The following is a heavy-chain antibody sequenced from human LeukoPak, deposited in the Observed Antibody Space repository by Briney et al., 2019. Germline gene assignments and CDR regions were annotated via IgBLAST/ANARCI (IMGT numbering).Heavy chain of an antibody. J-gene: IGHJ6*02. CDR1: GFTFSSYA. Sequence: GGSLRLSCAASGFTFSSYAMSWVRQAPGEGLEWVSVIYSGGRTYYADSVKGRFTISRDNSKNTLYLQMNSLRAEDTAVYYCASGNSGSHYVEYYYGMDVWGQGTTVTVSS. CDR2: IYSGGRT. CDR3: ASGNSGSHYVEYYYGMDV. V-gene: IGHV3-53*01. D-gene: IGHD1-26*01.